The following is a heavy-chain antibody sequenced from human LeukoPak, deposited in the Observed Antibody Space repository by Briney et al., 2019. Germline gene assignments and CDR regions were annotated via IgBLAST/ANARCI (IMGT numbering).Heavy chain of an antibody. CDR2: ISGRGGTT. J-gene: IGHJ4*02. Sequence: GGSLRLSCAASGFIFSNYAMTWVRQAPGKGLEWVSTISGRGGTTYYADSVKGRFTFSRDNSKNTLYLQMNSLRAEDTAAYYCARDLTYYYDGSGAGFDYWGQGTLVTVSS. V-gene: IGHV3-23*01. D-gene: IGHD3-22*01. CDR1: GFIFSNYA. CDR3: ARDLTYYYDGSGAGFDY.